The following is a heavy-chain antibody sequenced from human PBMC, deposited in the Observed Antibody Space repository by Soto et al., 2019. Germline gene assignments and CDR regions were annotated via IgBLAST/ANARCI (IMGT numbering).Heavy chain of an antibody. CDR3: ARVEIVDMKMIIAWFDP. D-gene: IGHD3-16*01. V-gene: IGHV1-69*01. J-gene: IGHJ5*02. CDR1: GDTFSNYA. Sequence: QVLLVQSGPEVKRPGSSVKVSCKASGDTFSNYAITWVRQAPGQGLEWMGGITPRFSTTTYAEKFQGRVTITAEDASNHAYMQLSRPTSEDTAVYYCARVEIVDMKMIIAWFDPWGQGTLITVSS. CDR2: ITPRFSTT.